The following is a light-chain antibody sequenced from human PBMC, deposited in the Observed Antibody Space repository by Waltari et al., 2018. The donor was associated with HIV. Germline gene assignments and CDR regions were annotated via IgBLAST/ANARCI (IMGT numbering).Light chain of an antibody. CDR2: HTS. Sequence: QSVLTQPTSASGTPGQRVTIPCSGSSSNSVTNHVSWYKQFPGTAPELLVYHTSRRPIGVPDRFSGSKSGTAASLAISGLRSEDEADYYCAAWDDSLSAWLFGGGTRLNVL. CDR3: AAWDDSLSAWL. J-gene: IGLJ2*01. V-gene: IGLV1-47*01. CDR1: SSNSVTNH.